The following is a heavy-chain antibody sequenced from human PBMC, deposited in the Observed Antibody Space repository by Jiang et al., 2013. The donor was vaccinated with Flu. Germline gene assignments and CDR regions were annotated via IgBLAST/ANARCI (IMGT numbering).Heavy chain of an antibody. J-gene: IGHJ5*02. Sequence: EVKKPGASVKVSCKASGYTFTSYNINWVRQTTGQGLEWMGWMNPKSGDTGYAQTFQGRVIMTRNTSISTAYMELSSLRSEDTAVYYCATDPGMTVAGTLGVWFDPWGQGTLVTVSS. V-gene: IGHV1-8*01. CDR1: GYTFTSYN. CDR3: ATDPGMTVAGTLGVWFDP. D-gene: IGHD6-13*01. CDR2: MNPKSGDT.